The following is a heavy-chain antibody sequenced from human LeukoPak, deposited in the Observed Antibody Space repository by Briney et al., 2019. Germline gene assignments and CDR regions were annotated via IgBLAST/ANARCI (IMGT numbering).Heavy chain of an antibody. Sequence: PGGSLRLSCAASGFTFSSYAMSWVRQAPGKGLEWVSAISGSGGSTYYADSVKGRFTISRDNSKNTLYLQMNSLRAEDTAVYYCAKVDVVVPAAIRGPDYYYYYMDVWGKGTTVTVSS. CDR1: GFTFSSYA. D-gene: IGHD2-2*01. V-gene: IGHV3-23*01. J-gene: IGHJ6*03. CDR3: AKVDVVVPAAIRGPDYYYYYMDV. CDR2: ISGSGGST.